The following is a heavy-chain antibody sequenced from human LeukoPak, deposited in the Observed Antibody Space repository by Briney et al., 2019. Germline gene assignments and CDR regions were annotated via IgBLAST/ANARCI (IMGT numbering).Heavy chain of an antibody. J-gene: IGHJ4*02. V-gene: IGHV4-59*01. Sequence: SETLSLTCTVSGGSISSYYWSWIRQPPGKGLEWIGYIYYSGSTNHNPSLKSRVTISVDTSKNRFSLKLSSVTAADTAVYYCARDKGGYYPQPFDYWGQGTLVTVSS. CDR1: GGSISSYY. D-gene: IGHD3-3*01. CDR3: ARDKGGYYPQPFDY. CDR2: IYYSGST.